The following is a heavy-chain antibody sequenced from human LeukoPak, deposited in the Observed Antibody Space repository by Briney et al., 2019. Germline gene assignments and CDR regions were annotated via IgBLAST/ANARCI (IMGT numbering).Heavy chain of an antibody. CDR2: IWYDGSNK. J-gene: IGHJ5*02. D-gene: IGHD6-13*01. CDR3: ARSLYRSSWHTNWFDP. V-gene: IGHV3-33*01. CDR1: GFTFSGFG. Sequence: GRSLRLSCAASGFTFSGFGMHWVRQAPGKGLEWVAVIWYDGSNKYYGDSVKGRFTISRDNSKNTLYLQMNSLRAEDTAVYYCARSLYRSSWHTNWFDPWGQGTLVTVSS.